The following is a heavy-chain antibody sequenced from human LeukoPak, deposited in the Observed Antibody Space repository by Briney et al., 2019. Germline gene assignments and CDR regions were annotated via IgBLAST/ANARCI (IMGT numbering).Heavy chain of an antibody. V-gene: IGHV4-39*01. CDR2: IYYIGST. Sequence: SETLSLTCTVSGGSISSSSYYWGWIRQPPGKGLEWIGNIYYIGSTYYNPSLKSRVTISVDTSKNQFSLKLSSVTAADTAVYYCARHIGGRYYYYYMDVWGKGTTVTISS. D-gene: IGHD3-16*02. CDR3: ARHIGGRYYYYYMDV. J-gene: IGHJ6*03. CDR1: GGSISSSSYY.